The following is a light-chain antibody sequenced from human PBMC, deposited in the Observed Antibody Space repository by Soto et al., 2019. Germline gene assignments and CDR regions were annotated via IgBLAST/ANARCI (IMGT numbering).Light chain of an antibody. J-gene: IGLJ3*02. V-gene: IGLV1-51*02. CDR3: GTWDSGLSAWV. CDR1: SSNIGNNY. Sequence: QSVLPQPPSVSAAPGQKVTISCSGTSSNIGNNYVSWYQLLPGAAPKVLVYENSKRPSGIPDRFSGSKSGTSATLGITGLQTGDEADYYCGTWDSGLSAWVFGGGTKVTVL. CDR2: ENS.